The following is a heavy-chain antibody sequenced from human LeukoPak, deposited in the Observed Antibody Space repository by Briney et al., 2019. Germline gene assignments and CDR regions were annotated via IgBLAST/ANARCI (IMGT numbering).Heavy chain of an antibody. Sequence: GGSLRLSCAASGFTFSSYWMSWVRQAPGKGLEWVANIKQDGSEKYYVDSVKGRFTISRDNAKNSLYLQMNSLRAEDTALYYCARVYDYVWGSYRYTGAFDIWGQGTMVTVSS. D-gene: IGHD3-16*02. CDR2: IKQDGSEK. CDR1: GFTFSSYW. V-gene: IGHV3-7*03. J-gene: IGHJ3*02. CDR3: ARVYDYVWGSYRYTGAFDI.